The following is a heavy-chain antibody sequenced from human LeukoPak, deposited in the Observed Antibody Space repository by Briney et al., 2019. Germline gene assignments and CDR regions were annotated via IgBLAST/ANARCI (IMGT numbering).Heavy chain of an antibody. CDR1: GGTFISYA. D-gene: IGHD3-22*01. V-gene: IGHV1-69*04. J-gene: IGHJ3*02. CDR3: ARVGNDSSGYFSPMAFDI. CDR2: IIPILGIA. Sequence: SVTVSCKASGGTFISYAISWVRQAPGQGLEWMGRIIPILGIANYAQKFQGRVTITADKSTSTAYMELSSLRSEDTAVYYCARVGNDSSGYFSPMAFDIWGQGTMVTVSS.